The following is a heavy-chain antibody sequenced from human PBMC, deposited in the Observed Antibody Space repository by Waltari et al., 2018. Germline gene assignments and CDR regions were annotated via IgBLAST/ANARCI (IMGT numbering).Heavy chain of an antibody. CDR2: IYTSGST. V-gene: IGHV4-61*02. J-gene: IGHJ6*02. Sequence: QVQLQESGPGLVKPSQTLSLTCTVSGGSISSGSYYWSWIRQPAGKGPEWIGRIYTSGSTNYNPSLKSRVTISVDTSKNQFSLKLSSVTAADTAVYYCAKFNYSYGTPYYYGMDVWGQGTTVTVSS. CDR3: AKFNYSYGTPYYYGMDV. CDR1: GGSISSGSYY. D-gene: IGHD5-18*01.